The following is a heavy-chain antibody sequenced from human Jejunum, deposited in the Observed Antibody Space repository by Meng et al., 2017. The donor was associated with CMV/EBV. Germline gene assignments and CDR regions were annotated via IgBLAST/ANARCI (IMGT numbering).Heavy chain of an antibody. CDR2: IYNSGST. V-gene: IGHV4-31*02. J-gene: IGHJ4*02. Sequence: SGGSTSSGGYYWSWSRQHPGKGREWIGYIYNSGSTDYNPSLKSRVTRSVDTSKNQYSQKLSSVTAANAAVYCCARCSRGSQLGGLDCWGRGTLVTVSS. CDR1: GGSTSSGGYY. D-gene: IGHD6-6*01. CDR3: ARCSRGSQLGGLDC.